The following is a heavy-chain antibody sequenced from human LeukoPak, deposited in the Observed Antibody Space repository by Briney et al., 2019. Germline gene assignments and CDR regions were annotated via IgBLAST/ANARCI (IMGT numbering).Heavy chain of an antibody. D-gene: IGHD5-18*01. Sequence: GGSLRLSCAASGFTFNSYGMHWDRQAPGKGLEWVAFIRSDGTNKYYADSVKGRFTISRDNSKNTLYLQMNSLRPEDAAVYYCAKGYSFHFDYWGQGTLVTVSS. CDR3: AKGYSFHFDY. V-gene: IGHV3-30*02. J-gene: IGHJ4*02. CDR1: GFTFNSYG. CDR2: IRSDGTNK.